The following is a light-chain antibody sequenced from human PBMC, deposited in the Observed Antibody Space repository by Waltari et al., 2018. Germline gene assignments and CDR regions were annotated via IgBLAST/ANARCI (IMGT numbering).Light chain of an antibody. CDR1: SRAVGGSDE. J-gene: IGLJ3*02. CDR2: DVT. V-gene: IGLV2-8*01. Sequence: QSALTQPPSASGSPGQSVTISCTGTSRAVGGSDELSWYQQSPGKAPKLIIYDVTKRPSGVPDRFSGSKSGNTASLTVSGLLPEDEAAYYCTSYAGSNNPVMFGGGTKLTVL. CDR3: TSYAGSNNPVM.